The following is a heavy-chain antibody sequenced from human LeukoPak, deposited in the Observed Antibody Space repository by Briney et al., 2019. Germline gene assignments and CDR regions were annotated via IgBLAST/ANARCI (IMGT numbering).Heavy chain of an antibody. J-gene: IGHJ4*02. Sequence: SETLSLTCTVSGGSISSSSYYWGWIRQPPGKGLEWIGSIYYSGSTYYNPSLKSRVTISVDTSKNQFSLKLSSVTAADTAVYYCARDDGWHGGNGYWGQGTLVTVSS. CDR1: GGSISSSSYY. CDR3: ARDDGWHGGNGY. CDR2: IYYSGST. D-gene: IGHD4-23*01. V-gene: IGHV4-39*07.